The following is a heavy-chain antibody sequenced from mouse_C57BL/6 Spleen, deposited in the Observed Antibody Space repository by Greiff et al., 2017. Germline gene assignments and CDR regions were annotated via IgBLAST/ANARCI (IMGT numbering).Heavy chain of an antibody. J-gene: IGHJ3*01. D-gene: IGHD2-2*01. V-gene: IGHV1-61*01. CDR3: ARWLPTAY. CDR1: GYTFTSSW. Sequence: VQLQQPGAELVRPGWSVKLSCKASGYTFTSSWMDWVKQMPGQGLEWIGNIYPSDSETHYNQKFKDKATLTVDKSSSTAYMQLSSLTSEDSAVYYCARWLPTAYWGQGTLVTVSA. CDR2: IYPSDSET.